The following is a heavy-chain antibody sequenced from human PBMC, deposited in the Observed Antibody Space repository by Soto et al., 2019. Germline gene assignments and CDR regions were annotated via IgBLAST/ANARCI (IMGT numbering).Heavy chain of an antibody. D-gene: IGHD6-13*01. CDR2: ISGSGGST. V-gene: IGHV3-23*01. Sequence: PGGSLRLSCAASGFTFSSYAMSWVRQAPGKGLEWVSAISGSGGSTYYADSVRGRFTISRDNSKNTLYLQMNSLRAEDTAVYYCEKGIAADGINAYGMDVWGQGTTVTVSS. CDR1: GFTFSSYA. CDR3: EKGIAADGINAYGMDV. J-gene: IGHJ6*02.